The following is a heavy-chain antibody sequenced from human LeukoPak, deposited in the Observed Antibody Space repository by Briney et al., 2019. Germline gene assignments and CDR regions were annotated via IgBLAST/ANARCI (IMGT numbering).Heavy chain of an antibody. CDR1: GLSISGQW. Sequence: GGSLRLSCVASGLSISGQWMNGVRQPPGRGLGWVANIRQDGSEEYYVDSVKGRFTISRDDGRTSVALQMNSVRAEDTAVYYCGYTNNFYRWGQGTLVVVSS. D-gene: IGHD3-16*02. CDR3: GYTNNFYR. V-gene: IGHV3-7*01. J-gene: IGHJ4*02. CDR2: IRQDGSEE.